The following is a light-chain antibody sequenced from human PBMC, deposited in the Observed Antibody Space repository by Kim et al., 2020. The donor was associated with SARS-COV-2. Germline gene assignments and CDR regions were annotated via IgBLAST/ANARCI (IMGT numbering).Light chain of an antibody. Sequence: DIQMTQSPSTLSASVGDRVTITCRASQNVNSWLAWYQQKPGKAPYLLIYKSSSLEGGVPSRFSGRGSGTEFTLTISSLQPDDVATYYCQHYIDYPWTFGQGTKVEIK. CDR1: QNVNSW. CDR2: KSS. J-gene: IGKJ1*01. V-gene: IGKV1-5*03. CDR3: QHYIDYPWT.